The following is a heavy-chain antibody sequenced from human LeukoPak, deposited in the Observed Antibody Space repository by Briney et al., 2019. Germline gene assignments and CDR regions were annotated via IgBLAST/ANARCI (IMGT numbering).Heavy chain of an antibody. V-gene: IGHV1-2*04. CDR3: ARGGDYGDYTHDY. CDR2: INPNSGDT. CDR1: GYTFTGSY. Sequence: ASVKVSCKTSGYTFTGSYMHWVRQAPGQGLEWMGWINPNSGDTHYAQKFQGWVTMTRDTSISTAYMELSRLRSDDTAVYYCARGGDYGDYTHDYWGQGTLVTVSS. J-gene: IGHJ4*02. D-gene: IGHD4-17*01.